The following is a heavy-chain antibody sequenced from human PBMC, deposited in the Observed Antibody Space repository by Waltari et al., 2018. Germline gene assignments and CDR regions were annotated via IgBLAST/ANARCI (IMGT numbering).Heavy chain of an antibody. CDR3: AKDLTGWGAFDI. J-gene: IGHJ3*02. D-gene: IGHD1-20*01. Sequence: EVQLLESGGDLVQPGGYLRLSWIAYGFSLGNYDMNWVRQAPGKGLEWVSRLSGSASLKDYADSVKGRFTISRENSKNTLFLQMNSLRADDTAVYYCAKDLTGWGAFDIWGQGTMVTVSS. V-gene: IGHV3-23*01. CDR1: GFSLGNYD. CDR2: LSGSASLK.